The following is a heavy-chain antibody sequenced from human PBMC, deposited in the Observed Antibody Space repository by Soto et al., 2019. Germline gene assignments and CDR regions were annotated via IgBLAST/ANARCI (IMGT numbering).Heavy chain of an antibody. V-gene: IGHV3-30*18. CDR1: GDSGFSFSSYG. D-gene: IGHD2-8*01. J-gene: IGHJ6*02. CDR2: ISYDGTIR. Sequence: VQLVESGGGVVQPGRSLTLSCAASGDSGFSFSSYGFHWVRQAPGKGLEWVAVISYDGTIRHFAESVKGRFTVSRDNAMLTVDLQMNSLRPEDTAVYYCAKDRMVTTNCYGMDVWGQGTTVTVSS. CDR3: AKDRMVTTNCYGMDV.